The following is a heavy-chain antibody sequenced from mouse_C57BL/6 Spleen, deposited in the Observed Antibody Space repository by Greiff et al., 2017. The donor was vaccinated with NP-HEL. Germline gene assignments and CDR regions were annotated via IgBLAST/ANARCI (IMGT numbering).Heavy chain of an antibody. CDR2: IDPETGGT. CDR1: GYTFTDYE. D-gene: IGHD4-1*01. Sequence: QVQLQQSGAELVRPGASVTLSCKASGYTFTDYEMHWVKQTPVHGLEWIGAIDPETGGTAYNQKFKGKAILTADKSSSTAYMELRSLTSEDSAVYYSTRRGLTGTRYFDYWGQGTTLTVSS. CDR3: TRRGLTGTRYFDY. V-gene: IGHV1-15*01. J-gene: IGHJ2*01.